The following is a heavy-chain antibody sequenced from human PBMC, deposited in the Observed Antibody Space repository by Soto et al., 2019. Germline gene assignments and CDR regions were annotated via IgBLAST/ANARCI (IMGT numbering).Heavy chain of an antibody. CDR2: IIPIFGTG. J-gene: IGHJ6*02. Sequence: QVQLVQSGAEVKKPGSSVKVSCKAPGGTFSSYAISWVRQAPGQGLEWMGGIIPIFGTGKYAQKFQGRVTITADESTSTGYMELSSLRSEDTAVYYCARSQGGSSSLDIYYYYYYGMDVWGQGTTVTVSS. V-gene: IGHV1-69*01. CDR3: ARSQGGSSSLDIYYYYYYGMDV. D-gene: IGHD2-15*01. CDR1: GGTFSSYA.